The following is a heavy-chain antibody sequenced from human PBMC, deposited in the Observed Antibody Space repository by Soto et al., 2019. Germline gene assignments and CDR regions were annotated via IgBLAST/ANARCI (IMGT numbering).Heavy chain of an antibody. V-gene: IGHV3-30-3*01. Sequence: PGGSLRLSCAASGFTFSSYAMHWVRQAPGKGLEWVAVISYDGSNKYYADSVKGRFTISRDNSKNTLYLQMNSLRAEDTAVYYCATDGDRDDSPGRAFDIWGQGTTVTVSS. CDR2: ISYDGSNK. J-gene: IGHJ3*02. CDR3: ATDGDRDDSPGRAFDI. CDR1: GFTFSSYA. D-gene: IGHD3-10*01.